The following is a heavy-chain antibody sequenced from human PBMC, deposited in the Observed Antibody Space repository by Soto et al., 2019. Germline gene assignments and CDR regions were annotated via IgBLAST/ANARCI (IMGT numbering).Heavy chain of an antibody. CDR2: IYYSGST. Sequence: SETLSLTCTVSGGSISSGGYYWSWIRQHPGKGLEWIGYIYYSGSTHYNPSLKSRVTISVDTSKNQFSLKLSSVTAADTAVYYCARGNSYSSSQVYVWGQGTLVTVSS. V-gene: IGHV4-31*03. J-gene: IGHJ4*02. CDR3: ARGNSYSSSQVYV. D-gene: IGHD6-6*01. CDR1: GGSISSGGYY.